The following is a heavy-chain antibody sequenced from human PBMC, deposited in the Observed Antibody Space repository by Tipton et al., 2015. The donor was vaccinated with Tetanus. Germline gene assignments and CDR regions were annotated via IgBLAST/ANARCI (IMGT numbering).Heavy chain of an antibody. D-gene: IGHD3-10*01. Sequence: TLSLTCTLSGGSLSSGTFYWDWIRHSPGKGLEWIGNVYYNGNSLQNPSLKSRVTLSLDKSKNQFSLKLTSVTAADTGVYFCVRGRGSGAQSFGFEHWGRGTQVIVSS. CDR2: VYYNGNS. CDR1: GGSLSSGTFY. J-gene: IGHJ4*02. CDR3: VRGRGSGAQSFGFEH. V-gene: IGHV4-39*07.